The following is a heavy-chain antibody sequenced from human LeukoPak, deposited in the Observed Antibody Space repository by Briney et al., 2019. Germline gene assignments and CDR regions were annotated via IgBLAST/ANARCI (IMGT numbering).Heavy chain of an antibody. Sequence: GASVKVSCKASGYTFTGYYINWVRQAPGQRLEWMGWINPNSGGTNYAQKFQGRVTMTRDTSISTAYMELSRLRADDTAVYYCARDRYSSGWYHDWFDPWGQGTLVTVSS. D-gene: IGHD6-19*01. CDR3: ARDRYSSGWYHDWFDP. CDR2: INPNSGGT. J-gene: IGHJ5*02. V-gene: IGHV1-2*02. CDR1: GYTFTGYY.